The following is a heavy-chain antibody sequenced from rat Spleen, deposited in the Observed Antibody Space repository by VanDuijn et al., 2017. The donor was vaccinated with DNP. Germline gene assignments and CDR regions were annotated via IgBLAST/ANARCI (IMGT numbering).Heavy chain of an antibody. Sequence: EVQLVESGGGLVQPGRSLKLSCAVSGFTFSNYDMAWVRQAPTKGLEWVASISTGGGNTYYRDAVKGRFTISRDNAKSTLYLQMDSLRSEDTATYYCATTGSWYFDFWGPGTMVTVSS. D-gene: IGHD5-1*01. CDR3: ATTGSWYFDF. J-gene: IGHJ1*01. CDR2: ISTGGGNT. V-gene: IGHV5-25*01. CDR1: GFTFSNYD.